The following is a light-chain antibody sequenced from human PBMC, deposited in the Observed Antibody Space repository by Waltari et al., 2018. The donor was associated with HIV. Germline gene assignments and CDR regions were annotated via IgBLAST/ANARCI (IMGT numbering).Light chain of an antibody. V-gene: IGKV4-1*01. J-gene: IGKJ4*01. Sequence: DIMMHPSPASLTVSLCEMVTIKCESSLSVLYGSDNKNYLTWYQQKPGQSPKVLFYWASSRESGVPDRFSASGSGTDFTLTINSLQAEDVAVYFCHQYFTASWTFGRGTTVQI. CDR2: WAS. CDR1: LSVLYGSDNKNY. CDR3: HQYFTASWT.